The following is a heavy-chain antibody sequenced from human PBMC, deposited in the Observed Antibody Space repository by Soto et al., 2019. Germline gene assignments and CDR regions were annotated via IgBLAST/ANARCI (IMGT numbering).Heavy chain of an antibody. CDR2: ISGSGGST. J-gene: IGHJ4*02. D-gene: IGHD3-10*02. V-gene: IGHV3-23*01. Sequence: GGSLRLSCAASGFTFSSYAMSWVRQAPGKGLEWVSAISGSGGSTYYADSVKGRFTISRDNSKNTLYLQMNSLRAGDTAVYYCAKESRGVFWVFGDYWGQGTLVTVSS. CDR1: GFTFSSYA. CDR3: AKESRGVFWVFGDY.